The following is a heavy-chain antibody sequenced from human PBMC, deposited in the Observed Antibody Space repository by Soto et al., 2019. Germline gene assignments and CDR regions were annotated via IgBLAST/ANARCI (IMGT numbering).Heavy chain of an antibody. D-gene: IGHD1-26*01. J-gene: IGHJ4*02. CDR1: GDSISGSNFY. Sequence: PSATRSLTWPVSGDSISGSNFYWAWIRQPPGKGLEWIGSINYIGITYYNPSLKSRLTISLDTSKNQFSLKLSSVTAADTAVYKCARLRTRPGATGEFDSWGQGALVTVSS. CDR2: INYIGIT. CDR3: ARLRTRPGATGEFDS. V-gene: IGHV4-39*01.